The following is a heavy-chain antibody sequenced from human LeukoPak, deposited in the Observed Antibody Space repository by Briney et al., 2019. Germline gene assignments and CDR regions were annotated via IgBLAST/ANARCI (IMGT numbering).Heavy chain of an antibody. CDR3: ANMATVVPYYYGMDV. CDR1: GFTFSSYG. CDR2: ISYDGSNK. J-gene: IGHJ6*02. V-gene: IGHV3-30*18. D-gene: IGHD2-2*01. Sequence: PGRSLRLSCAASGFTFSSYGMHWVRQAPGKGLEWVAAISYDGSNKYYADSVKGRFTISRDNSKNTLYLQMNSLRAEDTAVYYCANMATVVPYYYGMDVWGQGTTVTVSS.